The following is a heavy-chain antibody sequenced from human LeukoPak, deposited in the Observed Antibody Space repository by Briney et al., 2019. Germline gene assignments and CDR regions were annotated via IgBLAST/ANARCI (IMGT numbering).Heavy chain of an antibody. CDR1: AYSFTVYY. CDR3: ASLYGDYVASDY. D-gene: IGHD4-17*01. Sequence: ASVKVSCKASAYSFTVYYMHWVRQAPGQRLEWMGWINPYSGGTNYAQKFLGRVTMTRDTSISTAYMELSRLRSDDTAVYYCASLYGDYVASDYWGQGTLVTVSS. J-gene: IGHJ4*02. CDR2: INPYSGGT. V-gene: IGHV1-2*02.